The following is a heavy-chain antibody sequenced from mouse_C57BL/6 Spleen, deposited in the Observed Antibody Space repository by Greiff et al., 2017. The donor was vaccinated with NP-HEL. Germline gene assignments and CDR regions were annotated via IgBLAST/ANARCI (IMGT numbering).Heavy chain of an antibody. V-gene: IGHV1-42*01. Sequence: EVKLMESGPELVKPGASVKISCKASGYSFTGYYMNWVKQSPEKSLEWIGEINPSTGGTTYNQKFKAKATLTVDKSSSTAYMQLKSLTSEDSAVYYCARRELRNYFDYWGQGTTLTVSS. CDR1: GYSFTGYY. CDR2: INPSTGGT. CDR3: ARRELRNYFDY. D-gene: IGHD1-1*01. J-gene: IGHJ2*01.